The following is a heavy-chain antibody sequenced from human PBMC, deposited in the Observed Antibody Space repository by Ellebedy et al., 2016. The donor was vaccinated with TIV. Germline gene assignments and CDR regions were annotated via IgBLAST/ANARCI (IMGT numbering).Heavy chain of an antibody. CDR1: GFTFSNYA. CDR2: ISATGGST. D-gene: IGHD2-21*02. J-gene: IGHJ3*01. CDR3: AKRHCIGDCRDGFDL. V-gene: IGHV3-23*01. Sequence: GGSLRLXCAASGFTFSNYAMTWVRQAPGKGLEWVSVISATGGSTYYGDSVKGRFAISRDNSRSTLYLDMNSLRAEDTAVYFCAKRHCIGDCRDGFDLWGQGTVVAVS.